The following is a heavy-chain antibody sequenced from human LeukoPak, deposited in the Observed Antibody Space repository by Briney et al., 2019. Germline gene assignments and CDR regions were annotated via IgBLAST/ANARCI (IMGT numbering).Heavy chain of an antibody. D-gene: IGHD5-18*01. J-gene: IGHJ4*02. CDR2: IYYSGST. CDR1: GGSVSSGSYY. V-gene: IGHV4-61*01. Sequence: SETLSLTCTVSGGSVSSGSYYWSWIRQPPGTGLEWIGYIYYSGSTNYNPSLKSRVTISVDTSKNQFSLKLSSVTAADTAVYYCARGARGYSYGWGQGTLVTVSS. CDR3: ARGARGYSYG.